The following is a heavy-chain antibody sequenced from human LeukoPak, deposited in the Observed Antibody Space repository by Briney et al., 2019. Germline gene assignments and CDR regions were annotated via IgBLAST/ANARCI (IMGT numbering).Heavy chain of an antibody. J-gene: IGHJ4*02. CDR1: GGTFSSYA. D-gene: IGHD3-3*01. V-gene: IGHV1-69*13. Sequence: SVKVSCKASGGTFSSYAISWVRQAPGQGLEWMGGIIPIFGTANYAQKFKGRVTITADESTSTAYMELSSLRSEDTAVYYCAKALARFLEWGRAKPYYFDYWGQGTLVTVSS. CDR2: IIPIFGTA. CDR3: AKALARFLEWGRAKPYYFDY.